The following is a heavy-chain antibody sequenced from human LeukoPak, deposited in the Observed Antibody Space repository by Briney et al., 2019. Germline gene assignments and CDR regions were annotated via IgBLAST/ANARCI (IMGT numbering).Heavy chain of an antibody. CDR3: ARSYYDFWSGSHERDYYMDV. J-gene: IGHJ6*03. D-gene: IGHD3-3*01. Sequence: ASVKVSCKASGYTFTSYGITWVRQAPGQGLEWMGWISAYNAYTYYAQKLQGRVTMTTDTSTSTAYMELRSLRSDDTAVYYCARSYYDFWSGSHERDYYMDVWGKGTTVTVSS. V-gene: IGHV1-18*01. CDR1: GYTFTSYG. CDR2: ISAYNAYT.